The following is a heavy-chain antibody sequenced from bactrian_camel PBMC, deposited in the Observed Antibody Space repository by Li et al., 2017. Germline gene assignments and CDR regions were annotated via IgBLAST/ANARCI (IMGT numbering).Heavy chain of an antibody. CDR2: IDKNGYYT. J-gene: IGHJ7*01. D-gene: IGHD2*01. Sequence: HVKLVESGGGLVQPGGSLRLSCAASGFTFSSAWIYWLRQAPGKGLEWISSIDKNGYYTYSPASVRGRLTISRDNAKNTVYLQMNSLKPEDSAVYYCVSGGGTWYSGYAMDYWGKGTQVTVS. V-gene: IGHV3S6*01. CDR1: GFTFSSAW.